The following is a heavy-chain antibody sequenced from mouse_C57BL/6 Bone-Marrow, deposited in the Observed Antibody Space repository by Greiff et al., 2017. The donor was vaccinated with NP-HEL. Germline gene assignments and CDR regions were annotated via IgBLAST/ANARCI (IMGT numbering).Heavy chain of an antibody. CDR3: TRGNYYGSSHLLGRSYYYAMDY. J-gene: IGHJ4*01. CDR1: GFTFSSYA. D-gene: IGHD1-1*01. Sequence: DVHLVESGEGLVKPGGSLKLSCAASGFTFSSYAMSWVRQTPEKRLEWVAYISSGGDYIYYADTVKGRFTISRDNARNTLYLQMSSLKSEDTAMYYCTRGNYYGSSHLLGRSYYYAMDYWGQGTSVTVSS. V-gene: IGHV5-9-1*02. CDR2: ISSGGDYI.